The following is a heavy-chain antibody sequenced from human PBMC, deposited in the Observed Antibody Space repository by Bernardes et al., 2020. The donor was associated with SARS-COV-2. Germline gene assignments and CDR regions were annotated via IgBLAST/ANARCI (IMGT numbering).Heavy chain of an antibody. CDR2: IGSRGDYI. D-gene: IGHD2-21*01. J-gene: IGHJ4*02. Sequence: GSLRLSCAASGFTFNDYSMNWVRQAPGKGLEWVSSIGSRGDYIYYADSVKGRFTISRDNTKNSLYLQMSSLRAEDTAVYFCARNEELSTVSAPDYWGQGTLVTVSS. CDR3: ARNEELSTVSAPDY. V-gene: IGHV3-21*01. CDR1: GFTFNDYS.